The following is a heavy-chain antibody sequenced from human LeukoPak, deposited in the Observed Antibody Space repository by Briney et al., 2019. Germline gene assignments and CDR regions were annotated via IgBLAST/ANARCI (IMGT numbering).Heavy chain of an antibody. Sequence: PGGSLRLSCAASGFTFSSYAMSWVRQAPGKGLEWVSAISGSGGSTYYADSVKGRFTISRDNSKNTLYLQMNSLRAEDTAVYYCAKRTMIVVADQYYYYYMDVWGKGTTVTVSS. D-gene: IGHD3-22*01. J-gene: IGHJ6*03. CDR1: GFTFSSYA. CDR3: AKRTMIVVADQYYYYYMDV. V-gene: IGHV3-23*01. CDR2: ISGSGGST.